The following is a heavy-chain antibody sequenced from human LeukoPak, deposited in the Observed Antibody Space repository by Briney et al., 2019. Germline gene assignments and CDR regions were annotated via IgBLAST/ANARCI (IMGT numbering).Heavy chain of an antibody. J-gene: IGHJ4*02. D-gene: IGHD4-11*01. Sequence: GGSLRLSCAASGFTFSSYAMHWVRQAPGKGLEWVAVISYDGSNKYYADSVKGRFTISRDNSKNTLYLQMNSLRAEDTAVYYCARGDYRRPFDYWGQGTLVTVSS. CDR1: GFTFSSYA. CDR2: ISYDGSNK. CDR3: ARGDYRRPFDY. V-gene: IGHV3-30-3*01.